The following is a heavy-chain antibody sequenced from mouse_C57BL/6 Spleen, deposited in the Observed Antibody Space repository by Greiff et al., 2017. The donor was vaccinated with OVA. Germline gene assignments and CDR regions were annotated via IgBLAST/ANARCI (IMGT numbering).Heavy chain of an antibody. CDR3: ARQDYYGSSDPAWFDD. J-gene: IGHJ3*01. CDR1: GYTFTDYN. D-gene: IGHD1-1*01. Sequence: VQLQQSGPELVKPGASVKMSCKASGYTFTDYNMHWVKQSHGKSLEWIGYINPNNGGTSYNQKFKGKATLTVNKSSSTAYMEPRSLTSEESAVYYGARQDYYGSSDPAWFDDWGQGTLVTVSA. V-gene: IGHV1-22*01. CDR2: INPNNGGT.